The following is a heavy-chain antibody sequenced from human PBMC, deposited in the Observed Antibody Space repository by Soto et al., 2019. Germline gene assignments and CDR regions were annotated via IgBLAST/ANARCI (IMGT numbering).Heavy chain of an antibody. D-gene: IGHD5-18*01. J-gene: IGHJ6*02. V-gene: IGHV3-23*01. Sequence: GGSLRLSCAASGFTFSSYAMSWVRQAPGKGLEWVSAISGSGGSTYYADSVKGRFTISRDNSKNTLYLQMNSLRAEDTAVYYCAKEGIQPRAYYYGMDGWGQGTTVIVSS. CDR3: AKEGIQPRAYYYGMDG. CDR1: GFTFSSYA. CDR2: ISGSGGST.